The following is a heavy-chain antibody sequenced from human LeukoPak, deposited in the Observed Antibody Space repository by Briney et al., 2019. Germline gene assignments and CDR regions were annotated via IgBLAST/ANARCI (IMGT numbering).Heavy chain of an antibody. CDR3: ASGPERTGVGTRYYYDMDV. V-gene: IGHV3-30-3*01. D-gene: IGHD2-8*01. J-gene: IGHJ6*02. CDR2: ISYDGSNK. CDR1: GFTFSSYA. Sequence: GRSLRLSCAASGFTFSSYAMHCVRQAPGKGLEWVAVISYDGSNKYYADSVKGRFTISRDNSKNTLYLQMNSLRAEDTAVYYSASGPERTGVGTRYYYDMDVWGQRTTVTFSS.